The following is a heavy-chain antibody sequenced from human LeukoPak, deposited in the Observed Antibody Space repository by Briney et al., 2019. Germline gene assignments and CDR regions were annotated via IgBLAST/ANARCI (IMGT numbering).Heavy chain of an antibody. Sequence: PGGSLRLSCAASGFTFITYWMSWVRHAPGEGLEWVANINQDVRETHSVESVNGRFTVSRDNARTSLYLQMNSLRADDTAVYYCARDQTGQAWVYWGQGTLVTVSS. V-gene: IGHV3-7*04. CDR3: ARDQTGQAWVY. CDR2: INQDVRET. D-gene: IGHD3-16*01. CDR1: GFTFITYW. J-gene: IGHJ4*02.